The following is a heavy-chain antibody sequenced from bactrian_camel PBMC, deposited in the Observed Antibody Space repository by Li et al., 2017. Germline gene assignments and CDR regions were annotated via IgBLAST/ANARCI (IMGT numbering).Heavy chain of an antibody. Sequence: HVQLVESGGGSVQQGGSLNVSCLASGFTSGLTLETKCMGWFRQAPGKEREGVAVITRIHGGTEYADSVKGRFIITRDSSKMTWSLQMNNLKPEDTAMYYCAAVTGCSLTPWLRDPGQAQGPTNWGQGTQVTVS. CDR2: ITRIHGGT. CDR1: GFTSGLTLETKC. J-gene: IGHJ4*01. V-gene: IGHV3S60*01. D-gene: IGHD3*01. CDR3: AAVTGCSLTPWLRDPGQAQGPTN.